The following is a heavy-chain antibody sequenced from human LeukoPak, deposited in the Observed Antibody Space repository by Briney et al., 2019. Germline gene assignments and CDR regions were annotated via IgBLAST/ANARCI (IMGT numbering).Heavy chain of an antibody. D-gene: IGHD6-6*01. J-gene: IGHJ3*01. CDR2: ISSSSSYT. CDR3: ARSSYSSSSSV. Sequence: GGSLRLSCAASGFTFSDYYMSWIRQAPGKGLEWVSYISSSSSYTNYADSVKGRFTISRDNAKNSLYLQINSLRAEDTAVYYCARSSYSSSSSVWGQGTMVTVSS. V-gene: IGHV3-11*03. CDR1: GFTFSDYY.